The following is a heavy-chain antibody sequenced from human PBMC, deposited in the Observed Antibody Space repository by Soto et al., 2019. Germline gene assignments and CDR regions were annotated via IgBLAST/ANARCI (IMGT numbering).Heavy chain of an antibody. Sequence: GESLKISCKGSGYSFTSYWIGWVRQMPGKGLEWMGIIYPGDSDTRYSPSFQGQVTISADKSISTAYLQWSSLKASDTAMYYCARREVTHYYGSGSYYFDYWGQGTLVTVSS. CDR2: IYPGDSDT. J-gene: IGHJ4*02. CDR1: GYSFTSYW. V-gene: IGHV5-51*01. CDR3: ARREVTHYYGSGSYYFDY. D-gene: IGHD3-10*01.